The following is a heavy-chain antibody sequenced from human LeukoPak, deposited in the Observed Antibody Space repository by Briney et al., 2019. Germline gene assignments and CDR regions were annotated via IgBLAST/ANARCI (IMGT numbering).Heavy chain of an antibody. CDR2: IYHSGST. D-gene: IGHD1-26*01. Sequence: SETLSLTCAVSGDSISSGYYWGWIRQPPGKGLEWIGSIYHSGSTYYNPSLKSRVTISVDTSKNQFSLKLSSVTAADTAVYYCARHVRGGSYYAFDIWGQGTMVTVSS. CDR3: ARHVRGGSYYAFDI. J-gene: IGHJ3*02. V-gene: IGHV4-38-2*01. CDR1: GDSISSGYY.